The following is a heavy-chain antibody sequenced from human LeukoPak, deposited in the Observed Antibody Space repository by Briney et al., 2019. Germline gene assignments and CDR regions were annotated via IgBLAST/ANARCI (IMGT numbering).Heavy chain of an antibody. V-gene: IGHV4-34*01. CDR2: INHSGST. Sequence: SETLSLTCAVYGGSFIGYYWSWIRQPPGKGLEWIREINHSGSTNYNPSLKSRVTISVDTSKNQFSLKLSSVTAADTAVYYCAGQWELRYYGMDVWGQATTVTVSS. CDR1: GGSFIGYY. CDR3: AGQWELRYYGMDV. J-gene: IGHJ6*02. D-gene: IGHD1-26*01.